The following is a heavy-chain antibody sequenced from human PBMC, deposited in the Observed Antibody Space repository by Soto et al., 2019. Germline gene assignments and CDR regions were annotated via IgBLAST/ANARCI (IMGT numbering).Heavy chain of an antibody. D-gene: IGHD4-17*01. V-gene: IGHV3-33*06. Sequence: QVQLVESGGGVVQPGKSLRVSCVASGFTFITYGMHWVRQATGKGLEWVAVIWYDGKNKYYADSVKGRFTISRDNSKNTLYLQMNSLRAVDTAVYYCAKSYGEYDGYYGMDDWGQGTTVTVSS. CDR1: GFTFITYG. J-gene: IGHJ6*02. CDR3: AKSYGEYDGYYGMDD. CDR2: IWYDGKNK.